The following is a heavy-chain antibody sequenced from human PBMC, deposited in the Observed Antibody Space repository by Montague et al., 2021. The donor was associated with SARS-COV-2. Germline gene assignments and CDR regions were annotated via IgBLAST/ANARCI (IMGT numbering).Heavy chain of an antibody. D-gene: IGHD3-9*01. CDR1: GGSISSSSYY. CDR2: IYYSGST. J-gene: IGHJ6*02. Sequence: SETLSLTCTVSGGSISSSSYYWGWIRQPPGKGLEWIGSIYYSGSTYYNPSLKSRVTIPVDTSKNQFSLKLSSVTAADTAVHYCARLSKTGYPPLYYYYGMDVWGQGTTVTVTS. V-gene: IGHV4-39*01. CDR3: ARLSKTGYPPLYYYYGMDV.